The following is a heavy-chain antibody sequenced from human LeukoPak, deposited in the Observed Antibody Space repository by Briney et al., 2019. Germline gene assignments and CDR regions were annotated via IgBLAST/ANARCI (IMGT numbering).Heavy chain of an antibody. CDR1: GVSISSCGYS. CDR2: IYHSGST. V-gene: IGHV4-30-2*01. Sequence: PSETLSLTCAVSGVSISSCGYSWSWIRQPPGKGLEWIGYIYHSGSTYYNPSLKSRVTISVDRSKNQFSLKLSSVTAADTAVYYCARTTYYDSSGDPNWFDPWGQGTLVTVSS. J-gene: IGHJ5*02. CDR3: ARTTYYDSSGDPNWFDP. D-gene: IGHD3-22*01.